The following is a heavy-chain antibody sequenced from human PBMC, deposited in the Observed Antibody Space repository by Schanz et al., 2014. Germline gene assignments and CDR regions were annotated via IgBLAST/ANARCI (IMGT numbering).Heavy chain of an antibody. CDR1: GFTFSTYA. V-gene: IGHV3-23*04. CDR3: SKDKQGSRSDDS. D-gene: IGHD2-15*01. Sequence: EVQLVESGGGMVQPGGSLRLSCSASGFTFSTYAMSWARQTPGKGLEWVSSITTGGNTYYRDSVKGRFIVSRDNSKNTLYLEMNRLRVDDTAVYYCSKDKQGSRSDDSWGQGTLGTVSS. J-gene: IGHJ5*01. CDR2: ITTGGNT.